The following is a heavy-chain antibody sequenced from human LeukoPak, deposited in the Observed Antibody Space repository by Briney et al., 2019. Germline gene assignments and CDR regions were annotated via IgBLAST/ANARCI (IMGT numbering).Heavy chain of an antibody. J-gene: IGHJ4*02. CDR3: AKFAQRYCSGGSCHPFDY. D-gene: IGHD2-15*01. Sequence: ASVKVSCKASGGTFNSYAISWVRQAPGQGLEWMGGIIPIFGTTNYARKFRGRVTLTADKSTRTAYMELSSLRAEDTAAYYCAKFAQRYCSGGSCHPFDYWGQGTLVTVSS. V-gene: IGHV1-69*06. CDR2: IIPIFGTT. CDR1: GGTFNSYA.